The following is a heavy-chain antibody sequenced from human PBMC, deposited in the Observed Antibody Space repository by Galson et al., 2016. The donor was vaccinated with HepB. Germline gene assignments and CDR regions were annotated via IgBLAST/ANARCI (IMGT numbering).Heavy chain of an antibody. CDR1: ALSLTTYGMC. D-gene: IGHD4-17*01. J-gene: IGHJ3*02. V-gene: IGHV2-70*01. Sequence: PALVKPTQTLTLTCTFSALSLTTYGMCVSWIRQPPGKALEWLALIDWDGDTYYNTFLRTRLTISMDTSKSQVVLTMTSMNPADTATYYCARLTTVTTGSLDAFDIWGQGTVVAVSS. CDR2: IDWDGDT. CDR3: ARLTTVTTGSLDAFDI.